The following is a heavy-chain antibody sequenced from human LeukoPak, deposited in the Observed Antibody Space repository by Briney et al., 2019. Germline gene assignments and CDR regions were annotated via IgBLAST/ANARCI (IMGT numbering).Heavy chain of an antibody. CDR2: INSDGSST. CDR3: ARVAAALFQDWFDP. Sequence: GGSLRLSCAASGFTFSSYWMHWVRQAPGKGLVWVSRINSDGSSTRYAESVKGRFTISRDNAKNTLYLQMNSLRAEDTAVYYCARVAAALFQDWFDPWGQGTLVTVSS. CDR1: GFTFSSYW. D-gene: IGHD6-13*01. J-gene: IGHJ5*02. V-gene: IGHV3-74*01.